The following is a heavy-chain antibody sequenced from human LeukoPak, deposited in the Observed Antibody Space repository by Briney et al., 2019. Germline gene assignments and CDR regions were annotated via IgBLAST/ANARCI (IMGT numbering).Heavy chain of an antibody. CDR1: GFTFSNAW. Sequence: NAGGSLRLSCAASGFTFSNAWMSWVRQAPGKGLEWVGRIKSKTDGGTTDYAAPVKGRFTISRDDSKNTLYLQMKSLKTEDTAVYYCTMTYYYGSGSYQNYYFDYWGQGTLVIVSS. CDR2: IKSKTDGGTT. D-gene: IGHD3-10*01. J-gene: IGHJ4*02. V-gene: IGHV3-15*01. CDR3: TMTYYYGSGSYQNYYFDY.